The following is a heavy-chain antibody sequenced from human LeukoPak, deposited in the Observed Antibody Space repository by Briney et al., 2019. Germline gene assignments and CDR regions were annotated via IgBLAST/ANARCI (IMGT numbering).Heavy chain of an antibody. Sequence: GGSLRLSCAASGLTFGSYTMSWVRQAPGKGLEWVSGITATGSRTYYADSVKGRFTISRDSSKNTLYLQLNSLRVDDTAVYYCATSMGGGNIDYWGQGTLVTVSS. CDR3: ATSMGGGNIDY. V-gene: IGHV3-23*01. CDR2: ITATGSRT. J-gene: IGHJ4*02. D-gene: IGHD3-16*01. CDR1: GLTFGSYT.